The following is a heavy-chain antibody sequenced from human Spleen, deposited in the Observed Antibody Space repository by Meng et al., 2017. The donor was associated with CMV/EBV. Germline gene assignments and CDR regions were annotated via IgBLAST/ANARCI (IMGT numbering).Heavy chain of an antibody. V-gene: IGHV3-11*04. CDR3: VREPYDSSGFYVPGLNY. D-gene: IGHD3-22*01. CDR1: GFTFSDYY. Sequence: GGSLRLSCAASGFTFSDYYMGWVRQPPGKGLEWVSYISGNGDYIHNADSVKGRFSISRDNTKKSLYLQMNSLRDEDTAVYFCVREPYDSSGFYVPGLNYWGQGTLVTVSS. CDR2: ISGNGDYI. J-gene: IGHJ4*02.